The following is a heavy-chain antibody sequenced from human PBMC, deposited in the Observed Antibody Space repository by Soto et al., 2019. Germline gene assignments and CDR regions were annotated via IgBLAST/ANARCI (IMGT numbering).Heavy chain of an antibody. J-gene: IGHJ4*02. V-gene: IGHV3-64*07. D-gene: IGHD3-10*01. CDR2: ISYDGTIT. CDR3: ARGSYYSSGTVHRHYDY. CDR1: GFTFSIYA. Sequence: EVQLVESGGDLVQPGGSLRLSCATSGFTFSIYAMHWVRQAPGKGLEYVSAISYDGTITYYADSVKGRFTISRDDSRNTVYLQMGSLRPEDMAIYYCARGSYYSSGTVHRHYDYWGQGTLVTVSS.